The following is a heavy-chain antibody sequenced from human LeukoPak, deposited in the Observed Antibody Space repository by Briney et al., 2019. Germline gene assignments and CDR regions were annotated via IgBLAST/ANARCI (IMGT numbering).Heavy chain of an antibody. CDR3: ARGSVVVVAANVY. V-gene: IGHV1-8*01. J-gene: IGHJ4*02. Sequence: ASVKVYWKASGYTFTSYDINWVRQVTGQGLEWMGWRNPNSGNTGYAQKFQGRVTMTRNTSISTAYMELSSLRSEDTAVYYCARGSVVVVAANVYWGQGTLVTVSS. CDR1: GYTFTSYD. CDR2: RNPNSGNT. D-gene: IGHD2-15*01.